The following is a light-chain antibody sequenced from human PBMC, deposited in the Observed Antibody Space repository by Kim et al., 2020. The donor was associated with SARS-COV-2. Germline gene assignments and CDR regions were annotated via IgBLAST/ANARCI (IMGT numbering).Light chain of an antibody. CDR2: EDN. Sequence: KTVTSSCTRSRSSIASNYVQWYQLRPGSAPTTVIYEDNQRPSGVPDRFSGPIDSSSNSASLTISGLKTEDEADYYCQSYDSSNPVVFGGGTQLTVL. CDR1: RSSIASNY. V-gene: IGLV6-57*03. J-gene: IGLJ2*01. CDR3: QSYDSSNPVV.